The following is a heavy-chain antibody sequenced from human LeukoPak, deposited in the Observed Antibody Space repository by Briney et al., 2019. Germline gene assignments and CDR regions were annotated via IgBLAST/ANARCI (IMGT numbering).Heavy chain of an antibody. Sequence: PSETLSLTCTVSGGSISSGGYYWSWIRQHPGKGLEWIGYIYYSGSTYYNPSLKSRVTISVDTSKNQFSLKLSSVTAADTAVYYCASLSRLARYSYGRGSFFDYWGQGTLVTVSS. CDR3: ASLSRLARYSYGRGSFFDY. D-gene: IGHD5-18*01. J-gene: IGHJ4*02. CDR2: IYYSGST. V-gene: IGHV4-31*03. CDR1: GGSISSGGYY.